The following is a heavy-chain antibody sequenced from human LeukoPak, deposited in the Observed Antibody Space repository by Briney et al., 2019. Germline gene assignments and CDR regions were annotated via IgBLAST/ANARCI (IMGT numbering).Heavy chain of an antibody. CDR2: IDPSDSYT. V-gene: IGHV5-10-1*01. CDR3: ASHRIAVAESFITD. J-gene: IGHJ4*02. D-gene: IGHD6-19*01. CDR1: GYTFSNYW. Sequence: GESLKISCKGSGYTFSNYWIGWVRQMPGKGLEWMGRIDPSDSYTNYSPSFQGHVTISADKSISTAYLQWSSLKASDTAMYYCASHRIAVAESFITDWGQGTLVTVSS.